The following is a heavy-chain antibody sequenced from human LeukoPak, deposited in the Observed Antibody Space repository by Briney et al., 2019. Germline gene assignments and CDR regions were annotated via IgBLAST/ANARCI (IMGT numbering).Heavy chain of an antibody. D-gene: IGHD3-10*01. V-gene: IGHV3-48*03. Sequence: GGSLRLSCAASGFTFSSYEMNWVRQAPGKGLEWVSYISSSGSTIYYADSVKGRFTISRDNAKNSLYLQMNSLRAEDTAVYYCARSVVLLWFGELGAFDIWGQGTMVTVSS. CDR1: GFTFSSYE. J-gene: IGHJ3*02. CDR3: ARSVVLLWFGELGAFDI. CDR2: ISSSGSTI.